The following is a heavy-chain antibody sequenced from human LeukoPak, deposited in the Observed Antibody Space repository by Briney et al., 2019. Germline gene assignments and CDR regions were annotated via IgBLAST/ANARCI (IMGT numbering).Heavy chain of an antibody. CDR2: ISSSGSHT. V-gene: IGHV3-21*01. D-gene: IGHD3-22*01. CDR1: GFTFSSYS. J-gene: IGHJ4*02. CDR3: AGGGITTFDY. Sequence: GGSLRLSCAASGFTFSSYSMNWVRQAPGKGLEWVSSISSSGSHTYRADSVKGRFTISIDNAKNSLYLQMNSLRADDTALYYCAGGGITTFDYWGQGSLLTVSS.